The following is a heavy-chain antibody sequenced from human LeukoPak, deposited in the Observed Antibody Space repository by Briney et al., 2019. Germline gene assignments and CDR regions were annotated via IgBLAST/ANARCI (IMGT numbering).Heavy chain of an antibody. Sequence: PGGSLRLSCEASGFTFSSYAIRWVRQAPGTGLEWVSSIPGSGGATYYADSVRGRFTISRDDSKNTLYPQMDSLRAEDTAVYYCARYDYGDSGPLFDYWGQGTLVTVSP. D-gene: IGHD4-17*01. CDR2: IPGSGGAT. CDR1: GFTFSSYA. J-gene: IGHJ4*02. CDR3: ARYDYGDSGPLFDY. V-gene: IGHV3-23*01.